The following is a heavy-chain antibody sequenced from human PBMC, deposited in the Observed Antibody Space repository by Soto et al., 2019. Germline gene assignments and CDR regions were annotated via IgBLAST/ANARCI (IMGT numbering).Heavy chain of an antibody. V-gene: IGHV5-51*01. Sequence: GESLKISCKGSGYSFTSYWIGWVRQMPEKGLEWMGIIYPGDSDTRYSPSFQGQVTISADKSSSTAYLQWSSLKASDTAMYYCARAPPWTAVARTYYYYGMDVWGQGTTLTVSS. CDR1: GYSFTSYW. D-gene: IGHD6-19*01. CDR3: ARAPPWTAVARTYYYYGMDV. CDR2: IYPGDSDT. J-gene: IGHJ6*02.